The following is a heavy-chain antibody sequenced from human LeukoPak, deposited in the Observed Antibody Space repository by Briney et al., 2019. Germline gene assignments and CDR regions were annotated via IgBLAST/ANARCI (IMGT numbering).Heavy chain of an antibody. V-gene: IGHV3-30-3*01. J-gene: IGHJ4*02. Sequence: GGSLRLSCAASGFTSSSYAMHWVRQAPGKGLEWVVVISYDGSNKYYADSVKGRFTISRDNSRNTLYLQMNSLRAEDTAVYYCAREAKYDFWSGPNDYWGQGTLVTVSS. CDR3: AREAKYDFWSGPNDY. CDR2: ISYDGSNK. D-gene: IGHD3-3*01. CDR1: GFTSSSYA.